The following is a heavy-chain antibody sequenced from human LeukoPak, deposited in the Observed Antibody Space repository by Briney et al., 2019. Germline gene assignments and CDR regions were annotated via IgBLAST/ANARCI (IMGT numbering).Heavy chain of an antibody. J-gene: IGHJ4*02. Sequence: GGSLRLSCAASGFTFSSYAMSWVRQAPGKGLEWVSAISGSGGSTYYADSVRGRFTISRDNSKNTLYLQMNSLRAEDTAVYYCAKPAYYGTLTGYGTWGQGTLVTVSS. V-gene: IGHV3-23*01. CDR2: ISGSGGST. CDR3: AKPAYYGTLTGYGT. D-gene: IGHD3-9*01. CDR1: GFTFSSYA.